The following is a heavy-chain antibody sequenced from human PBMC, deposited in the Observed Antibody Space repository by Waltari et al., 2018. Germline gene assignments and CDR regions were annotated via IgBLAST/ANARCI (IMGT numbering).Heavy chain of an antibody. CDR3: ARGRGYSSGWYRSDY. J-gene: IGHJ4*02. CDR1: GGSFSGYY. CDR2: INHSGST. V-gene: IGHV4-34*01. Sequence: QVQLQQWGAGLLKPSETLSLTCAVYGGSFSGYYWSWIRQPPGKGLEWIGEINHSGSTNYNPSLKSRVTISVDTSKNQFSLKLSSVTAADTAVYYCARGRGYSSGWYRSDYWGQGTLVTVSS. D-gene: IGHD6-19*01.